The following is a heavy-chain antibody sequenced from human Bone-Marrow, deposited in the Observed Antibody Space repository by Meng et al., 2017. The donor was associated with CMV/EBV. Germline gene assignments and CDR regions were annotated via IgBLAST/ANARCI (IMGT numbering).Heavy chain of an antibody. CDR1: GFTFSSYD. V-gene: IGHV3-13*01. CDR3: ARDAATVGTHPPDY. Sequence: GGSLRLSCAASGFTFSSYDMHWVRQATGKGLEWVSAIGTAGDTYYPGSVKGRFTISRDNSKNTLYLQMNNLTAEDTALYYCARDAATVGTHPPDYWGQGTLVTVSS. D-gene: IGHD4-23*01. CDR2: IGTAGDT. J-gene: IGHJ4*02.